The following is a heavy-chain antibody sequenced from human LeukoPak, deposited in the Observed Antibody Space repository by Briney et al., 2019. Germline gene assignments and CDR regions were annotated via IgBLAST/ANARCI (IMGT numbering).Heavy chain of an antibody. CDR2: IYGGGST. D-gene: IGHD6-6*01. Sequence: GGSLRLSCAASGFTVSSNYMSGVRQAPGKGLEWVSIIYGGGSTYYADSVKGRFTISRDNSKNTLSLQMNSLRADDTAVYYCARAHASWGSGSWDYWGQGTLVTVSS. CDR3: ARAHASWGSGSWDY. CDR1: GFTVSSNY. J-gene: IGHJ4*02. V-gene: IGHV3-66*02.